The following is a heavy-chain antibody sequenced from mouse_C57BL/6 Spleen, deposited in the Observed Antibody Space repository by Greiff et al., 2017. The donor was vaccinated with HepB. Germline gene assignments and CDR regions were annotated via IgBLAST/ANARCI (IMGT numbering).Heavy chain of an antibody. V-gene: IGHV1-61*01. CDR2: IYPSDSET. Sequence: QQSCKASGYTFTSYWMDWVKQRPGQGLEWIGNIYPSDSETHYNQKFKDKATLTVDKSSSTAYMQLSSLTSEDSAVYYCARRGGYYYGSSYVPLDYWGQGTTLTVSS. CDR1: GYTFTSYW. J-gene: IGHJ2*01. D-gene: IGHD1-1*01. CDR3: ARRGGYYYGSSYVPLDY.